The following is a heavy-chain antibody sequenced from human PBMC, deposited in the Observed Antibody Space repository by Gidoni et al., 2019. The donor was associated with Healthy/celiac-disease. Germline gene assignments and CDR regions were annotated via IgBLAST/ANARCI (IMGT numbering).Heavy chain of an antibody. CDR3: ARGSGWPRLFDY. V-gene: IGHV4-34*01. J-gene: IGHJ4*02. CDR2: INHSGST. Sequence: QVQLQQWGAGLLTPSETLSLHCAVYGGSFSGYYWSWIRQPPGKGLDWIGEINHSGSTNYNPSLKSRVTISVDTSKNQFSLKLSSVTAADTAVYYCARGSGWPRLFDYWGQGTLVTVSS. CDR1: GGSFSGYY. D-gene: IGHD6-19*01.